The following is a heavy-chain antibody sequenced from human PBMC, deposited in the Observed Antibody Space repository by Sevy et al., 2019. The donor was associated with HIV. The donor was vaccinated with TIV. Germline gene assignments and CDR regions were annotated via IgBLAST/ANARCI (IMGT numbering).Heavy chain of an antibody. CDR2: IKQDGSER. V-gene: IGHV3-7*01. J-gene: IGHJ6*03. D-gene: IGHD2-2*01. Sequence: GGSLRLSCAASGFTFSSYWMSWVRQAPGKGLEWVANIKQDGSERYYEDSVKGRFNISRDNTKNSLYLQMNSLRAEDTAVYYCARDSQNIVVVPAATINYYYSYYMDVWGKGTTVTVSS. CDR3: ARDSQNIVVVPAATINYYYSYYMDV. CDR1: GFTFSSYW.